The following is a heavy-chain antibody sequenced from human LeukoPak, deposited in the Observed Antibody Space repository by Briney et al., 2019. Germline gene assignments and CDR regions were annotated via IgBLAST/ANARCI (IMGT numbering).Heavy chain of an antibody. D-gene: IGHD6-6*01. Sequence: ASVKVSCKASGYTFTDYYMHWVRQAPGQGLEWMGWIYPYSGGTNYEQKFQGRVTMTRDTSISTAYMEVSRVRSDDTAMYYCARGSSTRVYYYYYMDVWGKGTTVTVSS. J-gene: IGHJ6*03. CDR3: ARGSSTRVYYYYYMDV. V-gene: IGHV1-2*02. CDR1: GYTFTDYY. CDR2: IYPYSGGT.